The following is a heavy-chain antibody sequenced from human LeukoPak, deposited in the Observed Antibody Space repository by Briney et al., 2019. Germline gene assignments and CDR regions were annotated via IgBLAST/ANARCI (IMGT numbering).Heavy chain of an antibody. CDR2: IRGDGTIT. CDR1: GFIFSDYW. Sequence: GGSLRLSCAASGFIFSDYWMHWVRQVPGKGLVWVSRIRGDGTITNYADSVKGRFTVSRDNTKNTFFLQMNNLRDEDAAIYYCARDDCEDLPFDSWGQGTLVIVSS. V-gene: IGHV3-74*01. CDR3: ARDDCEDLPFDS. J-gene: IGHJ4*02. D-gene: IGHD2-21*02.